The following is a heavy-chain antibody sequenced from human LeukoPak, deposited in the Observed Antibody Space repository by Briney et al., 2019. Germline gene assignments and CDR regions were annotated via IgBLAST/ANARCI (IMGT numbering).Heavy chain of an antibody. CDR2: ISYDGSNK. D-gene: IGHD1-14*01. CDR3: AKDSPTGSFDY. CDR1: GFTFSSYG. Sequence: GGSLRLSCAASGFTFSSYGMHWVRQAPGKGLEWVAVISYDGSNKYYADSEKGRFTISRDNSKNTLYPQMNSLRAEDTAVYYCAKDSPTGSFDYWGQGTLVTVSS. J-gene: IGHJ4*02. V-gene: IGHV3-30*18.